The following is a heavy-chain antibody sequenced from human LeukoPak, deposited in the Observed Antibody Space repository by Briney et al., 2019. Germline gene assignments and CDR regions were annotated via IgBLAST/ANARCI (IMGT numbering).Heavy chain of an antibody. J-gene: IGHJ4*02. V-gene: IGHV3-11*01. D-gene: IGHD6-19*01. CDR3: ARVGSGWYRGIDY. CDR2: ISSSGSTI. Sequence: GGSLRLSCAGSGFTFSKYPISWVRQVPGKGLEWVSYISSSGSTIYYADSVKGRFTISRDNAKNSLYLQMNSLRAEDTAVYYCARVGSGWYRGIDYWGQGTLVTVSS. CDR1: GFTFSKYP.